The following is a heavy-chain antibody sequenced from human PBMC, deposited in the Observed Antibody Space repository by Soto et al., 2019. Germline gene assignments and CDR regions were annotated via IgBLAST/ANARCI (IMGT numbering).Heavy chain of an antibody. V-gene: IGHV3-30*18. D-gene: IGHD6-13*01. Sequence: QVQLVESGGGVVQPGRSLRLSCAASGFTFSSYGMHWVRQAPGKGLEWVAVISYDGSNKYYADSVKGRFTISRDNYKNTLYLQMNSLRAEDTAVYYCAKVVRHSSSWQEDYWGQGTLVTVSS. CDR3: AKVVRHSSSWQEDY. J-gene: IGHJ4*02. CDR2: ISYDGSNK. CDR1: GFTFSSYG.